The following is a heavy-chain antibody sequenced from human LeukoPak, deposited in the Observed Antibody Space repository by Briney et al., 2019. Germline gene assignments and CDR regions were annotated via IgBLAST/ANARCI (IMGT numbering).Heavy chain of an antibody. CDR1: GYTFTSYG. J-gene: IGHJ6*03. CDR2: INPSGDMT. CDR3: ARGVGGYCSGGSCSLYYYYYYMDV. V-gene: IGHV1-46*01. D-gene: IGHD2-15*01. Sequence: ASVKVSCKASGYTFTSYGISWVRQAPGQGLDWMGVINPSGDMTTYTQKFQGRVTMTRDTSTSTVYMELNSLRSEDTAVYYCARGVGGYCSGGSCSLYYYYYYMDVWGKGTTVTISS.